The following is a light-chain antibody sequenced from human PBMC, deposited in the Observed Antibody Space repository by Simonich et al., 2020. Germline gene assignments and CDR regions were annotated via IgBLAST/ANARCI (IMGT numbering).Light chain of an antibody. CDR3: QQYGSSPQT. Sequence: EIVLTQSPGTLSLSPGERATLSCRASQSVSSSYLAWYQQKPGLAPRLLIYDASSRATGIPDRFSGSGSGTDFTLTISRLEPEYFAVYYCQQYGSSPQTFGQGTKVEIK. CDR1: QSVSSSY. V-gene: IGKV3D-20*01. J-gene: IGKJ1*01. CDR2: DAS.